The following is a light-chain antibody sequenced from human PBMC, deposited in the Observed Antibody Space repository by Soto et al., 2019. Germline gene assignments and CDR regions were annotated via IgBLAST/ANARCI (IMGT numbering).Light chain of an antibody. V-gene: IGKV3-20*01. CDR1: QNIRGNE. CDR2: RGS. Sequence: VLTQSPGTLSLSPGERTTLSCRASQNIRGNELAWYQQKPGQPPRLLIYRGSSRAPGIPDRFGGRGSGTEFTLTISRLEPEDFAVYYCQDYGTSAPWTFGQGTSVEIK. J-gene: IGKJ1*01. CDR3: QDYGTSAPWT.